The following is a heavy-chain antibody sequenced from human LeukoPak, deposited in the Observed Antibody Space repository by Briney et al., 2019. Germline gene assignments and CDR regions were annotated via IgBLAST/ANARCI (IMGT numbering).Heavy chain of an antibody. Sequence: SETLSLTCTVSNDSFSNYWTWIRQPPGKALEWIGYVYYSERTHYNPSLKSRVIISVDTAQNRFSLRLSSVTAADTAVYYCARASMRRRNGYNRHYEIDYWGQGTLVTVSS. CDR2: VYYSERT. J-gene: IGHJ4*02. V-gene: IGHV4-59*01. D-gene: IGHD5-24*01. CDR1: NDSFSNY. CDR3: ARASMRRRNGYNRHYEIDY.